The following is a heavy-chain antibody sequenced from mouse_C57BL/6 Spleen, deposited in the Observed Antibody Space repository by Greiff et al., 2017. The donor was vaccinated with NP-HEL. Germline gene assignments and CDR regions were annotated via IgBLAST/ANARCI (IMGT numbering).Heavy chain of an antibody. V-gene: IGHV1-81*01. J-gene: IGHJ2*01. CDR2: IYTRSGNT. CDR3: ARPTVVAGDY. D-gene: IGHD1-1*01. Sequence: QVQLKQSGAELARPGASVKLSCKASGYTFTSYGISWVKQRTGQGLEWIGEIYTRSGNTYYNEKFKGKDTLTADKSSSTAYMELRSLSSEDSAVYFSARPTVVAGDYWGQGTTLTVSS. CDR1: GYTFTSYG.